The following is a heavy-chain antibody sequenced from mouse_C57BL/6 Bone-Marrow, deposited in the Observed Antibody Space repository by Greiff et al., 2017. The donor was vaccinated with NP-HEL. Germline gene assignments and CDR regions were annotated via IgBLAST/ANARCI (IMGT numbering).Heavy chain of an antibody. CDR3: TGCSSFPWFAY. CDR1: GFTFSNYW. Sequence: EVNVVESGGGLVQPGGSMKLSCVASGFTFSNYWMNWVRQSPEKGLEWVAQIRLKSDNYATHYAESVKGRFTISRDDSKSSVYLQMNNLRAEDTGIYYCTGCSSFPWFAYWGQGTLVTVSA. D-gene: IGHD1-1*01. J-gene: IGHJ3*01. CDR2: IRLKSDNYAT. V-gene: IGHV6-3*01.